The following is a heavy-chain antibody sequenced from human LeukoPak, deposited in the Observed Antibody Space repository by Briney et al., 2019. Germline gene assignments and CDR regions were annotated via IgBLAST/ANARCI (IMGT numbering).Heavy chain of an antibody. CDR2: ISSNGGST. V-gene: IGHV3-64*01. D-gene: IGHD1-26*01. J-gene: IGHJ4*02. Sequence: PGGSLRLSCAASGFTFSSYAMHWVRQAPGKGLEYVSAISSNGGSTYYANSVKGRFTISRDNSKNTLYLQMGSLRAEDMAVYYCGRRVKSLGNYFDYWGQGTLVTVSS. CDR3: GRRVKSLGNYFDY. CDR1: GFTFSSYA.